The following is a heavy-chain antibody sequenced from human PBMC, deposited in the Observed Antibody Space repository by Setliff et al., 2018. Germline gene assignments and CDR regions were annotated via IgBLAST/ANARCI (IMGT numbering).Heavy chain of an antibody. V-gene: IGHV3-48*01. D-gene: IGHD6-19*01. J-gene: IGHJ4*02. CDR1: GFTFSNYG. CDR3: ARSAVAVPGQFYFDN. CDR2: ISTSSTII. Sequence: GGSLRLSCVTSGFTFSNYGMTWVRRAPGKGLEWISYISTSSTIIYYADSVKGRFTISRDNANHSLHLQMNSLRAEDTAVYFCARSAVAVPGQFYFDNWGQGTQVTVS.